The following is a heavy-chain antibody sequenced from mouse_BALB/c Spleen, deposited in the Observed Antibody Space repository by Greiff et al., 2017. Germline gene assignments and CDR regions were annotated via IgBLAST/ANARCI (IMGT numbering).Heavy chain of an antibody. J-gene: IGHJ3*01. CDR3: ARHSLAY. V-gene: IGHV5-6*01. CDR2: ISSGGSYT. CDR1: GFTFSSYG. Sequence: VQLQQSGGDLVKPGGSLKLSCAASGFTFSSYGMSWVRQTPDKRLEWVATISSGGSYTYYPDSVKGRFTISRDYAKNTLYLQMSSLKSEDTAMYYCARHSLAYWGQGTLVTVSA.